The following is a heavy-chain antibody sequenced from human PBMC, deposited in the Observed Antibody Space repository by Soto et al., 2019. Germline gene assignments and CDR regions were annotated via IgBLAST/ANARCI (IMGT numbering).Heavy chain of an antibody. J-gene: IGHJ3*02. V-gene: IGHV1-69*13. CDR2: IIPIFGTA. Sequence: SVKVSCKASGGTFSSYAISWVRQAPGQGLEWMGGIIPIFGTANYAQKFQGRVTITADESTSTAYMELSSLRSEDTAVYYCATYYYDSSGYPTSDAFDIWGQGTMVTV. CDR1: GGTFSSYA. D-gene: IGHD3-22*01. CDR3: ATYYYDSSGYPTSDAFDI.